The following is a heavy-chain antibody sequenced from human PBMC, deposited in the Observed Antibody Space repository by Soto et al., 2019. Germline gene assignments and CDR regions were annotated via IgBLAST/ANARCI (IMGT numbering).Heavy chain of an antibody. V-gene: IGHV3-43*01. D-gene: IGHD3-3*01. Sequence: EVQLVESGGVVVQPGGSLRLSCAAAGFTFHEYTMHWVRQAPGRGLEWVSVIYWNGESTYYADSVKGRFTISRDNSKNALYLQMNRLRTEDTALYYCAKDRGRLTIFGGATSWGPGTMVTVSS. CDR3: AKDRGRLTIFGGATS. CDR2: IYWNGEST. CDR1: GFTFHEYT. J-gene: IGHJ4*02.